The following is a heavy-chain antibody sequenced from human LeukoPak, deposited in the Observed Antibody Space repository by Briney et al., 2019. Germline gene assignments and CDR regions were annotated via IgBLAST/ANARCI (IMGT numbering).Heavy chain of an antibody. V-gene: IGHV3-23*01. CDR2: ISGSGGSP. CDR3: AKGHYQGFYYMDV. CDR1: GFTFSSFA. J-gene: IGHJ6*03. D-gene: IGHD2-2*01. Sequence: GGSPGLSCAASGFTFSSFAMSWVRQAPGKGLEWVSTISGSGGSPYYADSVKGRFTISRDNSKNTVYLQMSSLRAEDTAIYYCAKGHYQGFYYMDVWGKGTTVTVSS.